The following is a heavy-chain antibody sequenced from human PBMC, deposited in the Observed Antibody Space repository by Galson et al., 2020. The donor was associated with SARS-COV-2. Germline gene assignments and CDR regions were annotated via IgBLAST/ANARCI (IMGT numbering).Heavy chain of an antibody. Sequence: SGPTLVHPTQTLTLTCTFSGFSLRTSGMCVSWIRQPPGKALEWLALIDWDDDKYYSTSLKTRLTISKDTSKNQVVLTMTNMDPVDTATYYCARIRYDILTGYHYGMDVWGQGTTVTVSS. CDR3: ARIRYDILTGYHYGMDV. CDR1: GFSLRTSGMC. J-gene: IGHJ6*02. D-gene: IGHD3-9*01. V-gene: IGHV2-70*01. CDR2: IDWDDDK.